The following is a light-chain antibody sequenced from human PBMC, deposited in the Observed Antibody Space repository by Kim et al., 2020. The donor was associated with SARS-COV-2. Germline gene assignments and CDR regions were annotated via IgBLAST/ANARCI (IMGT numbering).Light chain of an antibody. V-gene: IGKV3-15*01. CDR1: QNIGSA. Sequence: SPGDRATISCGASQNIGSALAWYHHKPGQAPRLLIYGASVRATGIPARFSGSGSGTDFTLTISSLQSEDYAVYYCQQYHNRPPVTFGQGTRLEIK. CDR2: GAS. J-gene: IGKJ5*01. CDR3: QQYHNRPPVT.